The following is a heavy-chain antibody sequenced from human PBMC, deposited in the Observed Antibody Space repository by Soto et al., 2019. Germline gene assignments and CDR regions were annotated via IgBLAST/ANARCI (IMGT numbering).Heavy chain of an antibody. Sequence: QVQLVQSGAEVKKPGSSVKVSCKASGGTFSSYTISWVRQAPGQGLEWMGRIIPILGIANYAQKFQGRVTITADKSTSTAYMELSSLRSEDTAVYYCARDHCSSPSCYSFWFDPWGQGTLVTVSS. D-gene: IGHD2-2*01. J-gene: IGHJ5*02. CDR2: IIPILGIA. CDR3: ARDHCSSPSCYSFWFDP. V-gene: IGHV1-69*08. CDR1: GGTFSSYT.